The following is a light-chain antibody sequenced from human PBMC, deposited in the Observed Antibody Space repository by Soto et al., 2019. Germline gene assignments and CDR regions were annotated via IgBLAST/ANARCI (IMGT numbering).Light chain of an antibody. V-gene: IGLV1-40*01. CDR1: SSNIGAGYD. J-gene: IGLJ2*01. CDR3: KSYASSLNGVV. Sequence: QLVLTQPPSVSGAPGQRVTISCTGSSSNIGAGYDVHWYQQLPGTAPKLLIYGNNNRPSGVPDRFSGSKSGTSASLAITGLQAEDEADYYCKSYASSLNGVVFGGGTKLTVL. CDR2: GNN.